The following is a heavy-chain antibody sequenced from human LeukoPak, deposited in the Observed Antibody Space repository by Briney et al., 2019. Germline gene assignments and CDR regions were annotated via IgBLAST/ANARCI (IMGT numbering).Heavy chain of an antibody. D-gene: IGHD2-2*03. J-gene: IGHJ6*03. Sequence: ASVKVSCKASGYTFTSYDINWVRQATGQGLEWMGWMNPNSGNTGYAQKFQGRVTMTRNTSISTAYVELSSLRSEDTAVYYCARSDLDIVVVPAAKGRYYYYYMDVWGKGTTVTVSS. CDR3: ARSDLDIVVVPAAKGRYYYYYMDV. CDR1: GYTFTSYD. V-gene: IGHV1-8*01. CDR2: MNPNSGNT.